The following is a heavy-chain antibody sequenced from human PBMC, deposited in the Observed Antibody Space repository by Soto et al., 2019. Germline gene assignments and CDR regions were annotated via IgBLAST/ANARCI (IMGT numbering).Heavy chain of an antibody. CDR3: AKDGYKHNDVRAFDV. CDR2: IWYNGNNK. V-gene: IGHV3-30*18. CDR1: GFTFSNYG. J-gene: IGHJ3*01. Sequence: QVQLVESGGGVVQPGRSLRLSCAASGFTFSNYGMHWVRQAPGKGLEWVAIIWYNGNNKYYADSVKGRFTISRDNSRNTLSLEMNSLRPEDTAVYYCAKDGYKHNDVRAFDVWGQGAMVTVSS. D-gene: IGHD1-20*01.